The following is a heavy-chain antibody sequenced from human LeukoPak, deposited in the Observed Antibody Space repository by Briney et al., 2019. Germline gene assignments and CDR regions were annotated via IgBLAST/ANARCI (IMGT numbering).Heavy chain of an antibody. CDR3: AKEVDLNYDILTGYYRGVYFDY. V-gene: IGHV3-23*01. CDR1: GFTFSSYA. CDR2: ISGSGGST. J-gene: IGHJ4*02. D-gene: IGHD3-9*01. Sequence: GGSLRLSCAASGFTFSSYAMSWVRQAPGKGLEWVSAISGSGGSTYYADSVKGRFTISRDKSKNTLYLQMNSLRAEDTGVYYCAKEVDLNYDILTGYYRGVYFDYWGQGTLVTVSS.